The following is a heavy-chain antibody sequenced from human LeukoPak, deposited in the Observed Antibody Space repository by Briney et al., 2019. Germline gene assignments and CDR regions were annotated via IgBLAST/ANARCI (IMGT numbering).Heavy chain of an antibody. Sequence: GRSLRLSCAASGFTFNTYAFHWVRQAPGKGLEWVAVTSYDGSNKYYADSVKDRFTISRDNSKNTLYLQMNSLRAEDTAVYYCAGDNYYASSGYYYIDYWGQGTLVTVSS. D-gene: IGHD3-22*01. J-gene: IGHJ4*02. CDR1: GFTFNTYA. V-gene: IGHV3-30-3*01. CDR2: TSYDGSNK. CDR3: AGDNYYASSGYYYIDY.